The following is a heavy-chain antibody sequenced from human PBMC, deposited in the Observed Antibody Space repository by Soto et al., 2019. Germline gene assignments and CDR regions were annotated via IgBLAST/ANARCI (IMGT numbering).Heavy chain of an antibody. V-gene: IGHV1-69*13. D-gene: IGHD3-10*01. CDR2: IIPIFGTA. Sequence: SVKVSCKASGGTFSSYAISWVRQAPGQGLEWMGGIIPIFGTANYAQKFQGRVTITADESTSTAYMELSSLRSEDTAVYYCARGTPLLYYYGSGSYSSYYYYYGMDFWGQGTTVTVSS. J-gene: IGHJ6*02. CDR1: GGTFSSYA. CDR3: ARGTPLLYYYGSGSYSSYYYYYGMDF.